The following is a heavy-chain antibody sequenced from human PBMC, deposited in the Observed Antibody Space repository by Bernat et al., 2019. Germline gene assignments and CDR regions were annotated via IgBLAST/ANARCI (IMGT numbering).Heavy chain of an antibody. CDR2: ISSSSSYI. CDR1: GFTFSSYS. V-gene: IGHV3-21*05. J-gene: IGHJ6*03. D-gene: IGHD6-19*01. Sequence: EVQLVESGGDLVKPGGSLRLSCAASGFTFSSYSMNWVRQAPGKGLEWVSYISSSSSYIYYADSVKGRFTISRDNDKNSLYLQMNSLRAEDTAVYYCARVHSSGWYVVPYYYYYMDVWGKGTTVTVSS. CDR3: ARVHSSGWYVVPYYYYYMDV.